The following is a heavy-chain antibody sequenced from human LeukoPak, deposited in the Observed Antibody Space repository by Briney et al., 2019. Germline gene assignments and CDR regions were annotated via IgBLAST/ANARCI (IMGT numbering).Heavy chain of an antibody. CDR1: GGSISSYY. J-gene: IGHJ6*02. CDR3: ARLHYDSSGYRSGYYYYGMDV. Sequence: SETLSLTCTVSGGSISSYYWSWIRQPPGKGLEWIGYIYYSGSTNYNPSLKSRVTISVDTSKNQFSLKLSSVTAADTAVYYCARLHYDSSGYRSGYYYYGMDVWGQGTTVTVSS. CDR2: IYYSGST. V-gene: IGHV4-59*08. D-gene: IGHD3-22*01.